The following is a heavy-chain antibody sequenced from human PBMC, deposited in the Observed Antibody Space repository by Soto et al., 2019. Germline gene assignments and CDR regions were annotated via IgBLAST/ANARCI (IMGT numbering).Heavy chain of an antibody. Sequence: QVQLVQSGAEVKKPGSSVKISCKAFGGSFSDYAISWVRQAPGQGLEWMGGIIPIFGTPHYAQKFQDRVTFTAHESTNTAYMELSRLTSEDTAVYYCARDRAPRGWSYLDLWGQGTQVTVSS. J-gene: IGHJ4*02. V-gene: IGHV1-69*01. CDR1: GGSFSDYA. D-gene: IGHD2-15*01. CDR2: IIPIFGTP. CDR3: ARDRAPRGWSYLDL.